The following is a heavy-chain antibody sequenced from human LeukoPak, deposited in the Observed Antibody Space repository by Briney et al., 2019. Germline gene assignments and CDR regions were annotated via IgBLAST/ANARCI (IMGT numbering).Heavy chain of an antibody. J-gene: IGHJ6*03. CDR3: ARQTGTDYYYYYYMDV. Sequence: SETLSLTCTVSGGSISSYYWSWIRQPPGKGLEWIGYIYYSGSTNYNPSLKSRVTISVKTSKNQFSLKLSSVTAADTAVYYCARQTGTDYYYYYYMDVWGKGTTVTISS. D-gene: IGHD1/OR15-1a*01. V-gene: IGHV4-59*08. CDR2: IYYSGST. CDR1: GGSISSYY.